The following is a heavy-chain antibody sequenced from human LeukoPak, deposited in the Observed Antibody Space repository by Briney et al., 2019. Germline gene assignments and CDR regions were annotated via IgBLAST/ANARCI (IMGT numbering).Heavy chain of an antibody. CDR1: GFTFSSYW. V-gene: IGHV3-74*01. Sequence: GGSLRLSCAASGFTFSSYWMHWVRQAPGKGLVWVSRINTDGSSRSYADSVRGRFTISRDNANNTLYLQMNSLTAEDTAVYYCARPAYYYDSRSYWDYWGQGTLVTVSS. J-gene: IGHJ4*02. CDR3: ARPAYYYDSRSYWDY. CDR2: INTDGSSR. D-gene: IGHD3-10*01.